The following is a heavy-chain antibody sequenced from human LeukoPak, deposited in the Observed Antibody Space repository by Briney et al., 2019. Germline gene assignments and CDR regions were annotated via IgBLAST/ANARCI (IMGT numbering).Heavy chain of an antibody. J-gene: IGHJ5*02. CDR3: AKDVRLGYCSGGSCYRSSWFDP. V-gene: IGHV3-23*01. D-gene: IGHD2-15*01. Sequence: GGSLRLSCAAPGFTFSSYAMSWVRQAPGKGLEWVSAISGSGGSTYYADSVKGRFTISRDNSKNTLYLQMNSLRAEDTAVYYCAKDVRLGYCSGGSCYRSSWFDPWGQGTLVTVSS. CDR1: GFTFSSYA. CDR2: ISGSGGST.